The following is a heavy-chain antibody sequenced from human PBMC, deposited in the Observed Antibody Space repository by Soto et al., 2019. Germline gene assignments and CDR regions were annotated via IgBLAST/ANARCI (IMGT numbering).Heavy chain of an antibody. J-gene: IGHJ4*02. V-gene: IGHV3-30*03. D-gene: IGHD3-22*01. CDR1: GFTFNKFR. CDR2: ISYDSSTI. Sequence: SGGSLRLSCAASGFTFNKFRMNWVRQAPGKGLEWVSFISYDSSTIYYADSVKGRFTISRDNSKNTPYLQMNSLRAEDTAVYYCARDFTAMIVVVPGYWGQGTLVTVSS. CDR3: ARDFTAMIVVVPGY.